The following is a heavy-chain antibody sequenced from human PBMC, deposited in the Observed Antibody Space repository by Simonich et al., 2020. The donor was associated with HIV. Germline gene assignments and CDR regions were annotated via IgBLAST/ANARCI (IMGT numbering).Heavy chain of an antibody. CDR3: ARSYSGSYYDY. CDR1: GGTFSSHV. V-gene: IGHV1-18*01. CDR2: ISAYKGNT. J-gene: IGHJ4*02. D-gene: IGHD1-26*01. Sequence: QVQLVQSGSEVKKPGSSVKVSCKASGGTFSSHVISWVRQAPGQGLAWMGWISAYKGNTNYAQKLPGKVTMTTDTYTSTAYMELRSLRSDDTAVYYCARSYSGSYYDYWGQGTLVTVSS.